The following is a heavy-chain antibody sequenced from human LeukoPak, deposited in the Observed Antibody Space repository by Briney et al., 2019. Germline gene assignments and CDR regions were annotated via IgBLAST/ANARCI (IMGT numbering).Heavy chain of an antibody. V-gene: IGHV4-39*07. CDR2: IYYSGST. J-gene: IGHJ4*02. Sequence: ASETLSLTCTVSGGSVSSGSYYWGWIRQPPGKGLEWIGNIYYSGSTYYNPSLKSRVTISVETSKNQFSLKLSSVTAADTAVYYCARDGRFPPEVLPRYFDYWGQGTLVTVSS. CDR1: GGSVSSGSYY. D-gene: IGHD1-26*01. CDR3: ARDGRFPPEVLPRYFDY.